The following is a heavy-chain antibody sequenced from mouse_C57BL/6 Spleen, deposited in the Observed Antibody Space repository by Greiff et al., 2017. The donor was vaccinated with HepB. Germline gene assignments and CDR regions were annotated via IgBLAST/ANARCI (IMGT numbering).Heavy chain of an antibody. CDR1: GYTFTSYW. V-gene: IGHV1-55*01. CDR3: ARSNSSNWYFDV. J-gene: IGHJ1*03. D-gene: IGHD1-1*01. CDR2: IYPGSGST. Sequence: QVQLQQPGAELVKPGASVKMSCKASGYTFTSYWITWVKQRPGQGLEWIGDIYPGSGSTTYNEKFKSKATLTVDTSSSTAYMQLSSLTSEDSAVYYCARSNSSNWYFDVWGTGTTVTVSS.